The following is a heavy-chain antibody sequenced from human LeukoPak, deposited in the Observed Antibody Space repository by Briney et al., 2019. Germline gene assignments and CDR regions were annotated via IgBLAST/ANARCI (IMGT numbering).Heavy chain of an antibody. CDR3: ASTSGANWNYPYYFDY. CDR2: INHSGST. J-gene: IGHJ4*02. V-gene: IGHV4-34*01. Sequence: SETLSLTCAVSGGSFSGYYWSWIRQPPGKGLEWIGEINHSGSTNYNPSLKRRVTISVDTSKNQFSLKLSSVTAADTAVYYCASTSGANWNYPYYFDYWGQGTLVTVSS. CDR1: GGSFSGYY. D-gene: IGHD1-7*01.